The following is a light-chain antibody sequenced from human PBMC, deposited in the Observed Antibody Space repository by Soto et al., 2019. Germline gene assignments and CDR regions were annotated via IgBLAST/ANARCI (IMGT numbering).Light chain of an antibody. CDR1: SSDVGGYNY. J-gene: IGLJ1*01. Sequence: QSVLTQPASVSGSPGQSITISCTVTSSDVGGYNYVSWYQQHPGKAPKLMIYDVSHRPSGVSNRFSGSKSGNTASLTISGLQAEDEADYYCSSYTSTSTLVFGTGTKVTVL. CDR3: SSYTSTSTLV. CDR2: DVS. V-gene: IGLV2-14*01.